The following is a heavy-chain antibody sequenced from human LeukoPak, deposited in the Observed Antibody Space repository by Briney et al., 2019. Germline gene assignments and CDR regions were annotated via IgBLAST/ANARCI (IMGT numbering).Heavy chain of an antibody. J-gene: IGHJ3*02. V-gene: IGHV4-59*08. Sequence: PSETLSLTCTVSGGSISSYYWNWIRQPPGKGLESIAYMFYNVSTNYSPSLKSRVTISVDTSKNQFSLKLISVTAADTAVYFCARQGSGRAFDIWGQGTMVTVSS. CDR3: ARQGSGRAFDI. CDR1: GGSISSYY. CDR2: MFYNVST.